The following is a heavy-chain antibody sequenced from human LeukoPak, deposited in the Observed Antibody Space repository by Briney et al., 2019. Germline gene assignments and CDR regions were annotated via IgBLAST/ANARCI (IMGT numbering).Heavy chain of an antibody. J-gene: IGHJ4*02. D-gene: IGHD3-22*01. Sequence: PSETLSLTCTVSGGSISSSSYYWGWIRQPPGKGLEWIGSIYDSGSTYYNPSLKIRVTISVDTSKNQFSLKLSSVTAADTAVYYCARRLWIRYDSSGYYPEFDYWGQGTLVTVSS. CDR2: IYDSGST. CDR1: GGSISSSSYY. V-gene: IGHV4-39*01. CDR3: ARRLWIRYDSSGYYPEFDY.